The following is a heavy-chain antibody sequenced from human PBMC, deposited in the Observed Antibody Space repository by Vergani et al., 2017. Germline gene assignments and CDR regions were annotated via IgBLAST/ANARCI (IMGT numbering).Heavy chain of an antibody. Sequence: EVQLVESGGGLVKPGGSLRLSCAASGFTFSSYSMNWVRQAPGKGLEWVSSISSSSSYIYYADSVKGRFTISRDNAKNTLYLQMNSLRAEDTAVYYCAKGARYYDILSRRLNYFDYWGQGTLVTVSS. J-gene: IGHJ4*02. CDR3: AKGARYYDILSRRLNYFDY. D-gene: IGHD3-9*01. V-gene: IGHV3-21*01. CDR2: ISSSSSYI. CDR1: GFTFSSYS.